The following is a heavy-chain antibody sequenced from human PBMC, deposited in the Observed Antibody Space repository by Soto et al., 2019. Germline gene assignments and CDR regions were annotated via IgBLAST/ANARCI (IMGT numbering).Heavy chain of an antibody. CDR1: GASISSFS. J-gene: IGHJ4*02. V-gene: IGHV4-59*01. CDR3: SRDRGHVDYDWGTYSSRGYLDN. CDR2: MYYSGST. Sequence: PSETLSLTCNVYDDSFTVSGASISSFSCSWIRQSPEKGLDWIGNMYYSGSTTYNTSLKSRVTIELDMSKNHVSLKMTSVNTEDTAVYYCSRDRGHVDYDWGTYSSRGYLDNWGQGTTVNVSS. D-gene: IGHD3-16*02.